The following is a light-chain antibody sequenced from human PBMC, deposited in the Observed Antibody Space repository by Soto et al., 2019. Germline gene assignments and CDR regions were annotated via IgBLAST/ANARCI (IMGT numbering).Light chain of an antibody. V-gene: IGKV1D-16*01. CDR1: QGISTW. J-gene: IGKJ1*01. Sequence: DIQMTQSPSSLSPSVGDIVTITCRASQGISTWLAWYQQKPGKAPKRLIYAASSLQSGVPSRFSGSGSGTEFTLTISSLQPEDFATYYCLQHNSYPWTFGQGTKVDIK. CDR3: LQHNSYPWT. CDR2: AAS.